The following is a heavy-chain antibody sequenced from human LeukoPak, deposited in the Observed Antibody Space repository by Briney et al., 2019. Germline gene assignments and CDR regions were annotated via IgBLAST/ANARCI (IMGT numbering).Heavy chain of an antibody. Sequence: GGSLRLSCAASGFTFSSYSMNWVRQAPGKGLEWVSSISSSSSYIYYADSVKGRFTISRDTSKNTVSLQMNSLRAEDTAVYYCAGDKTTGGWYEFDYWGQGTLVTVSS. V-gene: IGHV3-21*04. CDR2: ISSSSSYI. J-gene: IGHJ4*02. CDR1: GFTFSSYS. D-gene: IGHD6-19*01. CDR3: AGDKTTGGWYEFDY.